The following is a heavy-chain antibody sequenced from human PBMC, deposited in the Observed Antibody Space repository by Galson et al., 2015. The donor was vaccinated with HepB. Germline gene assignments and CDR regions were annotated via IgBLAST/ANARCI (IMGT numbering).Heavy chain of an antibody. CDR1: GFTFSNAW. D-gene: IGHD3-22*01. V-gene: IGHV3-15*07. J-gene: IGHJ3*02. Sequence: SLRLSCAASGFTFSNAWMNWVRQAPGKGLEWVGRIKSKTDGGTTDYAAPVKGRFTISRDDSKNTLYLQMNSLKTEDTAVYYCTTDRGRYYDSSGYWTDAFDIWGQGTMVTVSS. CDR3: TTDRGRYYDSSGYWTDAFDI. CDR2: IKSKTDGGTT.